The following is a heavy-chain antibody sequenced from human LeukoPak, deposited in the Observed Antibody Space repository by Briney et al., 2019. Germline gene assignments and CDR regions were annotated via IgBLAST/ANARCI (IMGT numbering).Heavy chain of an antibody. V-gene: IGHV4-39*01. CDR2: VYYSGTN. CDR1: GGSISSSGYY. J-gene: IGHJ5*02. Sequence: PSETLSLTCTVSGGSISSSGYYWGWIRQPPGKGLEWIGSVYYSGTNYYTLSLKSRITISVDTSKNQFSLKLSSVTAPDTAVYYCASQTSWFDPWGQGTLVTVSS. CDR3: ASQTSWFDP.